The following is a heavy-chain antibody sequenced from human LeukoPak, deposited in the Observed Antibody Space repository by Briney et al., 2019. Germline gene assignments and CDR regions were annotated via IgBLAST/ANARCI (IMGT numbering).Heavy chain of an antibody. CDR2: IYSSGST. CDR1: GDSISSYY. D-gene: IGHD6-19*01. CDR3: ARVNPEGIAVAGSFDY. J-gene: IGHJ4*02. V-gene: IGHV4-59*01. Sequence: PSETLSLTCTVSGDSISSYYWSWIRQSPGKGLEWIGYIYSSGSTNYDPSLKSRVTILVDTSKNQFSPKLSSVTAADTAVYYCARVNPEGIAVAGSFDYWGQGILVTVSS.